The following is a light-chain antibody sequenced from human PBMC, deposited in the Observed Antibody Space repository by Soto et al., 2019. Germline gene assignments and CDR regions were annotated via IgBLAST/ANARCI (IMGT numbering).Light chain of an antibody. CDR2: GAS. CDR1: QSVSSSY. J-gene: IGKJ1*01. Sequence: EIVLTQSPGALSLSPGERATLSCGASQSVSSSYLAWYQQKPGQAPRLLIYGASTRATGIPDRFSGSGSGTDFTLTISRLEPEDFAVYYRQQYGSSPRTFGQGTKVEIK. V-gene: IGKV3-20*01. CDR3: QQYGSSPRT.